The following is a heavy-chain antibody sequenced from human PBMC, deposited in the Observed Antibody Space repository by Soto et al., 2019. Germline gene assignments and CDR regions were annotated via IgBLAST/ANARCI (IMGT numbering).Heavy chain of an antibody. Sequence: PSETLSLTCTVSGGSISSSTYYWVWIRQPPGKGLEWISSIISTGRTYYNPSLRSRVTISVDTSKNQFSLKLSSVTAADTAVYYCAKNWNWGSLVHWGQGTLVTVSS. CDR2: IISTGRT. J-gene: IGHJ4*02. CDR1: GGSISSSTYY. V-gene: IGHV4-39*01. CDR3: AKNWNWGSLVH. D-gene: IGHD7-27*01.